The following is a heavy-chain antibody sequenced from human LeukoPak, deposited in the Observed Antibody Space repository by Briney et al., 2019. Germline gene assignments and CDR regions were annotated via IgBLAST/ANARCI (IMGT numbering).Heavy chain of an antibody. CDR3: AIRGYSYGYGFDS. CDR2: ISGSGGST. V-gene: IGHV3-23*01. D-gene: IGHD5-18*01. Sequence: GGSLRLSCAASGFTFSSYGMSWVRQAPGKGLEWVSAISGSGGSTYYADSVKGRFTISRDNSKSTLYLQMNSLRAEDTAVYYCAIRGYSYGYGFDSWGQGTLVTVSS. J-gene: IGHJ4*02. CDR1: GFTFSSYG.